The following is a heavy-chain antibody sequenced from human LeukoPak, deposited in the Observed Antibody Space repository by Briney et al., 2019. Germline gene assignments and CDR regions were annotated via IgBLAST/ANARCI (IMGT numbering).Heavy chain of an antibody. D-gene: IGHD1-26*01. J-gene: IGHJ4*02. Sequence: SETLSLTCAVYGGSFSGYYWSWIRQPPGKGLEWIGEINHSGSTNYNPSLESRVTISVDTSKNQFSLKLSSVTAADTAVYYCARGRAGGSYFKKSSTAKYGYWGQGTLVTVSS. V-gene: IGHV4-34*01. CDR2: INHSGST. CDR3: ARGRAGGSYFKKSSTAKYGY. CDR1: GGSFSGYY.